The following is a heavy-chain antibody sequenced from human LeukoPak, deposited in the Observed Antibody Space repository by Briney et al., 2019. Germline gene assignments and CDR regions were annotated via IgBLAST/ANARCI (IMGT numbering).Heavy chain of an antibody. CDR2: ISDHGSNK. Sequence: AGGSLRLSCAASGFTFSSYGTHWVRQAPGKGLEWVAVISDHGSNKDYADSVKGRFTISRDNSKNTLYLQVDSLRVEDTAVYYCAAPNLSPGDYWGQGTLVTVSS. J-gene: IGHJ4*02. CDR3: AAPNLSPGDY. CDR1: GFTFSSYG. D-gene: IGHD3-10*01. V-gene: IGHV3-30*03.